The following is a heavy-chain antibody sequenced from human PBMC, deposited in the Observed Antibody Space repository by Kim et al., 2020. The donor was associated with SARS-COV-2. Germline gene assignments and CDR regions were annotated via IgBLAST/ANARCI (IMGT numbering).Heavy chain of an antibody. D-gene: IGHD6-13*01. J-gene: IGHJ4*02. V-gene: IGHV3-11*04. Sequence: DSVKGRFTISRDNAKNSLYLQMNSLRAEDTAVYYCARDREYSSSWPYFDYWGQGTLVTVSS. CDR3: ARDREYSSSWPYFDY.